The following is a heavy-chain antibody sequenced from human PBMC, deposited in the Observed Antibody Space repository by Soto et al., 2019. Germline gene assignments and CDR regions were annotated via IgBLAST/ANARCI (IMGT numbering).Heavy chain of an antibody. CDR2: MNPNSGNS. Sequence: QVQLVQSGAEVKKPGASVKVSCKASGYTFTSDDISWVRQATGQGLEWMGWMNPNSGNSGYAQKFQGRLTMTRNTSISTAYMELRSLTSDDTAVYYCARFIAEAGKVSDYWGQGTLVTVSS. V-gene: IGHV1-8*01. J-gene: IGHJ4*02. CDR1: GYTFTSDD. D-gene: IGHD6-13*01. CDR3: ARFIAEAGKVSDY.